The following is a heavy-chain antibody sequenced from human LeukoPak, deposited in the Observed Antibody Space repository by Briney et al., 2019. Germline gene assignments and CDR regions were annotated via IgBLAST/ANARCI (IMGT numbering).Heavy chain of an antibody. J-gene: IGHJ4*02. CDR2: IYYSGST. V-gene: IGHV4-39*07. Sequence: SETLSLTCTVSGGSISSSSYYWGWIRQPPGKGLEWTGSIYYSGSTYYNPSLKSRVTISVDTSKNQFSLKLSSVTAADTAVYYCASFSGGQFDYWGQGTLVTVSS. CDR1: GGSISSSSYY. CDR3: ASFSGGQFDY. D-gene: IGHD2/OR15-2a*01.